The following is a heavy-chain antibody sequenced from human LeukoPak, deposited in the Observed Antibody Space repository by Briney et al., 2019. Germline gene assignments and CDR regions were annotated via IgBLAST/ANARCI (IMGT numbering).Heavy chain of an antibody. D-gene: IGHD3-22*01. J-gene: IGHJ4*02. V-gene: IGHV1-46*01. Sequence: ASVKVSCKASGGTFSSYAISWVRQAPGQGLEWMGIINPSGGSTSYAQKFQGRVTMTRDTSTSTVYMELSSLRSEDTAVYYCARTVQWLDIESDYWGQGTLVTVSS. CDR3: ARTVQWLDIESDY. CDR1: GGTFSSYA. CDR2: INPSGGST.